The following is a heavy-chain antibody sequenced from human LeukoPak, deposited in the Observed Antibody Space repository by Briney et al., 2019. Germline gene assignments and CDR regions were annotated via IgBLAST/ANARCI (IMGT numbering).Heavy chain of an antibody. J-gene: IGHJ3*02. Sequence: GGSLRLSCAASGFTFSSHAMHWVRQAPGKGLGWVAVISYDGSNKYYADSVRGRFTISRDKSENTLYLQMNSLRADDTAVYYCARYRDYDFWGGSGAFDIWGQGTMVTVSS. V-gene: IGHV3-30-3*01. D-gene: IGHD3-3*01. CDR1: GFTFSSHA. CDR2: ISYDGSNK. CDR3: ARYRDYDFWGGSGAFDI.